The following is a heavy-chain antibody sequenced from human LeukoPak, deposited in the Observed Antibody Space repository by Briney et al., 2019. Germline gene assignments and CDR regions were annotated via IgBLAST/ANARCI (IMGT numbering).Heavy chain of an antibody. Sequence: SVKVPCKASGGTFSKYTISWVRQRPGQGLEWMGGITPLFGTANYAQKFQGRVTITADESASTAYMELSSLRAEDTAVYYCARAGRPMIGGVTPLEHFDSWGQGTLVTVSS. CDR2: ITPLFGTA. V-gene: IGHV1-69*13. D-gene: IGHD3-10*01. J-gene: IGHJ4*02. CDR3: ARAGRPMIGGVTPLEHFDS. CDR1: GGTFSKYT.